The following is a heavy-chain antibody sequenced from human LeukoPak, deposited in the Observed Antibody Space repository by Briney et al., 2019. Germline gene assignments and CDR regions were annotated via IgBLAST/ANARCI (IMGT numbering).Heavy chain of an antibody. CDR1: GGSFNDYY. CDR2: IKHTGNA. CDR3: ARERDVGQLASHDI. Sequence: SETLSLTCAVYGGSFNDYYWSWIRQPPGKGLEWIGEIKHTGNANYNPSFKSRVIMSADTSNNQFSLNLNSVTAADTAVYYCARERDVGQLASHDIWGQGTMVTVSS. V-gene: IGHV4-34*01. D-gene: IGHD6-6*01. J-gene: IGHJ3*02.